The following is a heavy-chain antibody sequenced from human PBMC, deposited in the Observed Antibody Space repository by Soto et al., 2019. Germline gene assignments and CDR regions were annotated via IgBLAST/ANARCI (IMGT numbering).Heavy chain of an antibody. CDR3: ARDLTLSGYDSAIDY. V-gene: IGHV3-11*06. J-gene: IGHJ4*02. D-gene: IGHD5-12*01. CDR1: GFTFSDYY. Sequence: PGGSLRLSCAASGFTFSDYYMSWIRQAPGKGLEWVSYISSSSSYTNYADSVKGRFTISRDNAKNSLYLQMNSLRAEDTAVYYCARDLTLSGYDSAIDYWGQGTLVTVSS. CDR2: ISSSSSYT.